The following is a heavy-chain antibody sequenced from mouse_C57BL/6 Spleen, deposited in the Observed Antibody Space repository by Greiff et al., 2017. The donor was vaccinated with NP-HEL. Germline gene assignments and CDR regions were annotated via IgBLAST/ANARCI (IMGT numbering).Heavy chain of an antibody. V-gene: IGHV5-9-1*02. Sequence: EVKLVESGEGLVKPGGSLKLSCAASGFTFSSYAMSWVRQTPEKRLEWVAYISSGGDYIYYADTVKGRFTISRDNARNTLYLQMSSLKSEDTAMYYCTRGPTVVANRYWYFDVWGTGTTVTVSS. CDR1: GFTFSSYA. J-gene: IGHJ1*03. CDR3: TRGPTVVANRYWYFDV. D-gene: IGHD1-1*01. CDR2: ISSGGDYI.